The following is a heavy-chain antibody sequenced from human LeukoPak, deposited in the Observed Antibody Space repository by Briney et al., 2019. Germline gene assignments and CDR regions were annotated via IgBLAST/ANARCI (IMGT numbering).Heavy chain of an antibody. J-gene: IGHJ4*02. Sequence: ASVKVSCKASGYTFTSYGISWVRQAPGQGLEWMGWISAYNGNTNYAQRLQGRVTMTTDTSTSTAYMELRSLRSDDTAVYYCARHVPYSGYGDPFDYWGQGTLVTVSS. CDR1: GYTFTSYG. V-gene: IGHV1-18*01. D-gene: IGHD5-12*01. CDR3: ARHVPYSGYGDPFDY. CDR2: ISAYNGNT.